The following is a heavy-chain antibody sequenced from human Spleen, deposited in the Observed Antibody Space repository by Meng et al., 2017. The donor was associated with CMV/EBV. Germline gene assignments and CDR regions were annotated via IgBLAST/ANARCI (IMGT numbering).Heavy chain of an antibody. CDR2: IIPIFGTA. D-gene: IGHD3-10*01. Sequence: SVKVSCKASGGTFSSYAISRVRQAPGQGLEWMGGIIPIFGTANYAQKFQGRVTITTDESTSTAYMELSSLRSEDTAVYYCARGLTMVRGVSQLYYYYYGMDVWGQGTTVTVSS. J-gene: IGHJ6*02. CDR1: GGTFSSYA. CDR3: ARGLTMVRGVSQLYYYYYGMDV. V-gene: IGHV1-69*05.